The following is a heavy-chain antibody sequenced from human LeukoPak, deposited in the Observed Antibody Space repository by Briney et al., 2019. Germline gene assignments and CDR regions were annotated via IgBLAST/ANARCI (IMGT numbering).Heavy chain of an antibody. V-gene: IGHV4-59*04. CDR3: ARSEVVALADY. CDR1: GGSINSYY. D-gene: IGHD3-22*01. J-gene: IGHJ4*02. CDR2: IYYSGST. Sequence: SAETLSLTCTVSGGSINSYYWSWIRQPPGKGLEWIGYIYYSGSTYYNPSLKSRVTISVDTSKNQFSLNLSSVTAADTAVYYCARSEVVALADYWGQGTLVTVSS.